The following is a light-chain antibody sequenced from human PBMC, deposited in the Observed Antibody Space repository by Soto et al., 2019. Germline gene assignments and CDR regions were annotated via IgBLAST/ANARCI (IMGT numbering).Light chain of an antibody. CDR2: LGS. Sequence: DIVMTQSPLSLPVTPGEPASISCRSSQSLLHSNGYNYLDWYLQKPGQSPQLLIYLGSNRASGVPDRFSGSGSGTDFTLKISRVEAEDVGVYYCLSGTFGQGTKLEIK. J-gene: IGKJ2*01. CDR3: LSGT. V-gene: IGKV2-28*01. CDR1: QSLLHSNGYNY.